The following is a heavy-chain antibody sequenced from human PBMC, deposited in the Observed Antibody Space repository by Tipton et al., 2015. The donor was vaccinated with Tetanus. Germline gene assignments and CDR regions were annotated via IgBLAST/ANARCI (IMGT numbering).Heavy chain of an antibody. V-gene: IGHV3-7*01. J-gene: IGHJ6*03. CDR2: VKRDGSEK. D-gene: IGHD6-19*01. CDR3: ARDRGEQWTNFYYMDV. CDR1: GFTFSNYW. Sequence: SLRLSCAASGFTFSNYWMSWVRQAPGKGLEWVANVKRDGSEKYYVDSVKGRFTMSRDNAKNSLYLQMNSLRAEDTAVYYCARDRGEQWTNFYYMDVWGKGTSVPVSS.